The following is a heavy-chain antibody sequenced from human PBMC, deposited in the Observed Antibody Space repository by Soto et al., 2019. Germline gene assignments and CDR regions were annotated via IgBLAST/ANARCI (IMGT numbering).Heavy chain of an antibody. CDR1: GFTFSSYG. J-gene: IGHJ4*02. CDR3: AKVAEDTAMVLYFDY. CDR2: ISYDGSNK. D-gene: IGHD5-18*01. Sequence: QVQLVESGGGVVQPGRSLRLSCAASGFTFSSYGMHWVRQAPGKGLAWVAVISYDGSNKYYADSVKGRFTISRDNSKNTLSLQMNSLRAEDTAVYYCAKVAEDTAMVLYFDYWGQGTLVTVSS. V-gene: IGHV3-30*18.